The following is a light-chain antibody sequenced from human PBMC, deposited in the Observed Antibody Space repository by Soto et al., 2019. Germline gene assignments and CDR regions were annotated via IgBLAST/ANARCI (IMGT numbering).Light chain of an antibody. CDR1: SSNIGRTT. Sequence: QSVLTQPPSASGTPGQRVTISCSGSSSNIGRTTVNWYQQLPGTAPKVLIYSNNQRPSGVPDRLSGSKSGTSASLAISGLQSEDEADYYCAAWDDSLNAVVFGGGTKLTVL. V-gene: IGLV1-44*01. CDR2: SNN. J-gene: IGLJ2*01. CDR3: AAWDDSLNAVV.